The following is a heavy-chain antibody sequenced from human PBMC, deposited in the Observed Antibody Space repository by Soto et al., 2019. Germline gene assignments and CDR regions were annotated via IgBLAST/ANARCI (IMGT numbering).Heavy chain of an antibody. V-gene: IGHV1-24*01. D-gene: IGHD3-10*01. Sequence: GASVKVSCKVSGYTLTELSMHWVRQAPGKGLEWMGGFDPEEGETIYAQKFQGRVTMTEDTSTDTAYMELSSLRSEDTAVYYCATTSLEVRGVMPLYYYYGMDVWGQGTTVTVSS. CDR1: GYTLTELS. CDR2: FDPEEGET. CDR3: ATTSLEVRGVMPLYYYYGMDV. J-gene: IGHJ6*02.